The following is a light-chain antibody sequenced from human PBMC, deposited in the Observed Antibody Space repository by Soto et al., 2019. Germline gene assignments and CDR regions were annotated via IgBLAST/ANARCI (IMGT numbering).Light chain of an antibody. CDR3: LSFDSSLSVV. J-gene: IGLJ2*01. CDR2: GNT. Sequence: QSVLTQPPSVSGAPGQRVTISCTGSSSNIGAGYDVHWYQQLPGRGPKLLIYGNTNRPSGVPDQFSGSKSGTSASLAITGLQAEDEADYYCLSFDSSLSVVFGGGTKLTVL. V-gene: IGLV1-40*01. CDR1: SSNIGAGYD.